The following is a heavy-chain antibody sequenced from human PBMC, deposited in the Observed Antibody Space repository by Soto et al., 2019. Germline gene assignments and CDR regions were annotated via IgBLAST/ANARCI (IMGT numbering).Heavy chain of an antibody. Sequence: QVQLQESGPGLVKPSGTLSLTCAVSGDSFTSSNWWTWVRQPPGKGLEWIGDILHTGHTDYSPSLKSRVTISVDTSNRQFSLSLTSVTAADTAVYYCARSPRRVDGKWFLDYWGQGNLVTVSS. D-gene: IGHD3-22*01. J-gene: IGHJ4*02. CDR1: GDSFTSSNW. CDR3: ARSPRRVDGKWFLDY. CDR2: ILHTGHT. V-gene: IGHV4-4*02.